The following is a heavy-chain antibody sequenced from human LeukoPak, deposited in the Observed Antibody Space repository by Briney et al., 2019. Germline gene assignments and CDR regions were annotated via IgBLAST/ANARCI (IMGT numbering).Heavy chain of an antibody. J-gene: IGHJ4*02. CDR3: ARDGLRRPPTPYCGGDCPLDY. CDR2: ISTSSSYI. D-gene: IGHD2-21*02. Sequence: KTGGSLRLSCAASGFTFSSYSMSWVRQAPGKGLEWVSSISTSSSYIYYADSVKGRFTISRDNAKNSLYLQMNSLRVEDTAMYYCARDGLRRPPTPYCGGDCPLDYWGQGTLVSVSS. CDR1: GFTFSSYS. V-gene: IGHV3-21*04.